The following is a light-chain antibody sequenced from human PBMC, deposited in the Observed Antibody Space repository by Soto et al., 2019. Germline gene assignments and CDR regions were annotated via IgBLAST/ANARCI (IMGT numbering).Light chain of an antibody. J-gene: IGKJ5*01. Sequence: EIVMTQSPATLSVSPGETATLSCSASQSLTSYLAWYQQKPDQAPRILIYGISTRATDIPARFSGSGSGTEFTLTISSLQSEDFATYYCQQYHSLPITFGQGTRLEIK. V-gene: IGKV3-15*01. CDR1: QSLTSY. CDR3: QQYHSLPIT. CDR2: GIS.